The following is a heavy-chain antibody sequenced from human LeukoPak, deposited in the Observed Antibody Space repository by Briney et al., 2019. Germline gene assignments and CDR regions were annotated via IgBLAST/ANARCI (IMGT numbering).Heavy chain of an antibody. V-gene: IGHV4-34*01. CDR3: ARDGAVAGRYWYFDL. J-gene: IGHJ2*01. D-gene: IGHD6-19*01. CDR1: GGSFSGYY. Sequence: PSETLSLTCAVYGGSFSGYYWSWIRQPPGKGLEWIGEINHSGSTNYNPPLKSRVTISVDTSKNQFSLKLSSMTAADTAVYYCARDGAVAGRYWYFDLWGRGALVTVSS. CDR2: INHSGST.